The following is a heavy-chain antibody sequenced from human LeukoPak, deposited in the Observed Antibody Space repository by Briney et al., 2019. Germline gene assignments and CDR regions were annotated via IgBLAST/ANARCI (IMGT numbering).Heavy chain of an antibody. J-gene: IGHJ4*02. V-gene: IGHV4-30-4*01. Sequence: SETLSLTCTVSGGSISSGDYYWSWIRQPPGKGLELIGYIYYSGSTYYNPSLKSRITISVDTSKNQFSLKLSSVTAADTAVYYCAREDYYDSSGYYPGYFDYWGQGTLVTVSS. D-gene: IGHD3-22*01. CDR1: GGSISSGDYY. CDR2: IYYSGST. CDR3: AREDYYDSSGYYPGYFDY.